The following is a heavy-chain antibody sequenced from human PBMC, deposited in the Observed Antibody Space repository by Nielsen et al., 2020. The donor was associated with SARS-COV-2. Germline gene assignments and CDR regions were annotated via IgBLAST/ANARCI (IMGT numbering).Heavy chain of an antibody. CDR1: GFTFSDYY. CDR3: ARGARDCSGGSRYSDYYYGMDV. V-gene: IGHV3-11*03. Sequence: GESLKISCAASGFTFSDYYMSWIRQAPGKGLEWVSYISSSSSYTNYADSVKGRFTISRDNAKNSLYLQMNSLRAEDTAVYYCARGARDCSGGSRYSDYYYGMDVWGQGTTVTVSS. J-gene: IGHJ6*02. D-gene: IGHD2-15*01. CDR2: ISSSSSYT.